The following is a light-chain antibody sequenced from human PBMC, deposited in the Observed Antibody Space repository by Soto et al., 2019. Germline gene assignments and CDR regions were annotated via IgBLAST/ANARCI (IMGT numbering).Light chain of an antibody. CDR3: QQYHIWPPWT. CDR1: QIISSTY. Sequence: DIALTQSPGTLSLSPGERATLSCRASQIISSTYLGWYQQKPGQAPRLLIYGASSRATGIPDRFSGSGSGTEFTLTISSLQSEDFAVYYCQQYHIWPPWTFGQGTKVDIK. J-gene: IGKJ1*01. CDR2: GAS. V-gene: IGKV3-20*01.